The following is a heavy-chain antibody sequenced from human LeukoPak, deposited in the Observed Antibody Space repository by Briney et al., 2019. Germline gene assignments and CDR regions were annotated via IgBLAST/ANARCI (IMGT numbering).Heavy chain of an antibody. J-gene: IGHJ4*02. Sequence: SETLSLTCTGSGGSISSYYWSWLRQPPGKGLEWIGYIYYSGSTNYNPSLKSRVTISVDTSKNQFSLKLSSVTAADTAVYYCARADSYSSGWYGGLDYWGQGTLVTVAS. D-gene: IGHD6-19*01. CDR3: ARADSYSSGWYGGLDY. CDR1: GGSISSYY. V-gene: IGHV4-59*01. CDR2: IYYSGST.